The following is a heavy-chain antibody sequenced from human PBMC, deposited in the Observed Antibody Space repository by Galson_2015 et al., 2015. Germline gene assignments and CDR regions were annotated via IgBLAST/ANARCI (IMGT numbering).Heavy chain of an antibody. CDR1: GFTFSSYS. Sequence: SLRLSCAASGFTFSSYSMNWVRQAPGKGLEWVSSISSSRSNIYYADSVKSRFTISRDNAKNSLYLQMDSLRAEDTAVYDCARDDYSNYGAGWFDPWGQGTLVTVSS. D-gene: IGHD4-11*01. CDR3: ARDDYSNYGAGWFDP. CDR2: ISSSRSNI. V-gene: IGHV3-21*01. J-gene: IGHJ5*02.